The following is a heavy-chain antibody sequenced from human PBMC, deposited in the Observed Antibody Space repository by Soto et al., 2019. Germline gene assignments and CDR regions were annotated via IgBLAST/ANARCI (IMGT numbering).Heavy chain of an antibody. D-gene: IGHD5-18*01. CDR2: IYNSGAT. V-gene: IGHV4-61*01. CDR3: ARDIRGFSRALDY. Sequence: PSETLSLTCSVSGGSVNSGSYYWTWVRQPPGKGLEWIGNIYNSGATNYNPSLQNRLTISIDTSKSQYSLKLTSVTAADAALYYCARDIRGFSRALDYWGRGTPVTVSS. J-gene: IGHJ4*02. CDR1: GGSVNSGSYY.